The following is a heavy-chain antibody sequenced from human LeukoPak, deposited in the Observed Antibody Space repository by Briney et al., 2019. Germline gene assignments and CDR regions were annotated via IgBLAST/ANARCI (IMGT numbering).Heavy chain of an antibody. CDR3: ARARTSPGFPFDY. D-gene: IGHD1-7*01. V-gene: IGHV3-53*01. J-gene: IGHJ4*02. Sequence: GGSLRLSCAASGFTVSNFFMAWVRQGPGKGLEWVSIVYSGGATYYADSVRGRLTLSRDTSTNTLHLQLNDLLVGDTAVYYCARARTSPGFPFDYWGQGTLVTVSS. CDR2: VYSGGAT. CDR1: GFTVSNFF.